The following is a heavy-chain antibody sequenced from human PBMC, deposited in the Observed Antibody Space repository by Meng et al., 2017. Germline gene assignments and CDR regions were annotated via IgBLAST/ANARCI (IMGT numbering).Heavy chain of an antibody. CDR1: GFTFSSYG. J-gene: IGHJ4*02. D-gene: IGHD5-24*01. CDR3: AREGDGVISY. Sequence: GESLKISCAASGFTFSSYGMHWVRQAPGKGLEWVVVIWYDGSNKYYADSVKGRFTISRDNSKNTLYLQMNSLRAEDTAVYYCAREGDGVISYWGQGTLVTVSS. CDR2: IWYDGSNK. V-gene: IGHV3-33*01.